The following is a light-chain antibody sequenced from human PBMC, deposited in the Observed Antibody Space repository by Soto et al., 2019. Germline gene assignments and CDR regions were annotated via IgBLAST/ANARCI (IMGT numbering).Light chain of an antibody. Sequence: EIVLTQPPGTLSLSPGERATLSCRASQSVSSSYLAWYQQKPGQAPRLLIYGASSRATGIPDRFSGSGSGTDFTLTISRLEPEDFAVYYCQQYGRSPSTFGGGTKVDIK. CDR2: GAS. V-gene: IGKV3-20*01. CDR3: QQYGRSPST. CDR1: QSVSSSY. J-gene: IGKJ4*01.